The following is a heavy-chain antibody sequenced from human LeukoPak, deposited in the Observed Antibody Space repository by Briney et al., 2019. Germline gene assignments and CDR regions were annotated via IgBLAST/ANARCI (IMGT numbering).Heavy chain of an antibody. J-gene: IGHJ4*02. CDR3: ARGDGPTILDY. Sequence: GGSLRLSCAASGFTFSSYEMNWVRQAPGKGLEWVSYISSSGSTIYYADSVKGRFTISRDNSKNTLYLQMNSLRAEDTAVYYCARGDGPTILDYWGQGTLVTVSS. CDR1: GFTFSSYE. V-gene: IGHV3-48*03. D-gene: IGHD5-12*01. CDR2: ISSSGSTI.